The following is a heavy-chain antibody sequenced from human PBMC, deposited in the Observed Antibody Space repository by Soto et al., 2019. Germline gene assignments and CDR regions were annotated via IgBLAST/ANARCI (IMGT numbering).Heavy chain of an antibody. CDR2: ISSSSSTI. D-gene: IGHD6-13*01. Sequence: GGSLRLSCAASGFTFSSYSMNWVRQAPGKGLEWVSYISSSSSTIYYADSVKGRFTISRDNAKNSLYLQMNSLRDEDTAVYYCARVAAAAGTSVWSGYYYYGMDVWGQGTTVTVSS. V-gene: IGHV3-48*02. CDR1: GFTFSSYS. J-gene: IGHJ6*02. CDR3: ARVAAAAGTSVWSGYYYYGMDV.